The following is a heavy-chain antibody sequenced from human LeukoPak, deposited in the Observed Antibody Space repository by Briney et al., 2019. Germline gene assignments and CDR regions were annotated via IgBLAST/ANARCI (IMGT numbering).Heavy chain of an antibody. J-gene: IGHJ4*02. CDR2: IYYSGST. V-gene: IGHV4-39*01. CDR3: ARHAGYGAAMDY. CDR1: GGSISSSSYY. Sequence: PSETLSLTCTVSGGSISSSSYYWGWIRQPPGKGLEWIGSIYYSGSTYYNPSLKSRVTISVDTSKNQFSLKLSSVTAADTAVYYCARHAGYGAAMDYWGQGTPVTVSS. D-gene: IGHD4-17*01.